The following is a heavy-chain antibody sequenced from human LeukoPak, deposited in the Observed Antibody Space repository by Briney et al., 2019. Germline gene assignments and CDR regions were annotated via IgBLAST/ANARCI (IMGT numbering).Heavy chain of an antibody. CDR1: GFSFNRYG. D-gene: IGHD3-22*01. J-gene: IGHJ4*02. CDR2: VSPSGSRA. V-gene: IGHV3-23*01. Sequence: GGSLRLSCAASGFSFNRYGMRWVRQAPGKGLEWVSGVSPSGSRAYHADSVRGRFTISRDNSKNTLYLQMNSLRAEDTAVYYCAKDPYYDSSGYSSDYWGQGTLVTVSS. CDR3: AKDPYYDSSGYSSDY.